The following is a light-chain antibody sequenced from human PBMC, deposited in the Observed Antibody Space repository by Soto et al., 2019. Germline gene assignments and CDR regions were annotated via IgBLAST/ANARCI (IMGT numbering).Light chain of an antibody. CDR2: AAS. J-gene: IGKJ1*01. V-gene: IGKV1-39*01. CDR3: QQYNSYSWT. Sequence: DVQMPPSPSSLAASLGDRITITCRASQSISSYLNWYQQKPGKAPKLLIYAASSLQSGVPSRFSGSGSGTDFTLTISSLQPEDFATYYCQQYNSYSWTFGQGTKVDVK. CDR1: QSISSY.